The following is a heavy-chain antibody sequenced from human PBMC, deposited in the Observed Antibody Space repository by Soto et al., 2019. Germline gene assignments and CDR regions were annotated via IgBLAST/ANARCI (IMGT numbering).Heavy chain of an antibody. CDR2: IIPVFGTA. Sequence: SVKVSCKASRVAFNKFIVTWVRQAPGLGLEWVGGIIPVFGTANYAQKFQGRVTITADESTSTSYMEGNNLRSEDTAVYYCAKVRYSSPMGYYYGMDVWGQGTTVTV. J-gene: IGHJ6*02. CDR3: AKVRYSSPMGYYYGMDV. CDR1: RVAFNKFI. D-gene: IGHD2-2*01. V-gene: IGHV1-69*13.